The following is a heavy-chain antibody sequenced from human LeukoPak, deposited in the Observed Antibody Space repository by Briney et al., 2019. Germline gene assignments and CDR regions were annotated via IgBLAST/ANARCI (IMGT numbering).Heavy chain of an antibody. CDR3: ARRRGAHTANALDI. CDR2: IYSSGST. V-gene: IGHV4-59*08. Sequence: PSETLSLTCTVSGGSISSYYWSWIRQPPGKGQEWIGYIYSSGSTNYNPSLKSRVTISVDTSKNQFSLKLSSVTAADTAAYYCARRRGAHTANALDIWGQGTMVTVSS. CDR1: GGSISSYY. J-gene: IGHJ3*02. D-gene: IGHD3-10*01.